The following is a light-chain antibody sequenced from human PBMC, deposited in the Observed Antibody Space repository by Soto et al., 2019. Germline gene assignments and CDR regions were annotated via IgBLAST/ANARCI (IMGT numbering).Light chain of an antibody. CDR3: AGWHDSLKGPVL. Sequence: QSVLTQPPSASGTPGQRVTISCSGSSSNIGSNTVNWYQQLPGTAPKLLIYSNNQRPSGVPDRFSGSKSGTSASLAISGLQSEEGVVFYWAGWHDSLKGPVLFGGGPPLPVL. V-gene: IGLV1-44*01. CDR1: SSNIGSNT. J-gene: IGLJ2*01. CDR2: SNN.